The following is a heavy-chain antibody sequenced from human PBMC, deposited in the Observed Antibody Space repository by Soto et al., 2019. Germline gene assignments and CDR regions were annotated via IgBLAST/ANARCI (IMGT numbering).Heavy chain of an antibody. V-gene: IGHV4-34*01. Sequence: SETLSLTCAISSGSFKDSYWTWIRQPPGKGLEWMGEINHSGYTNSNPSLKSRVTISVDASKNQFSLNLSSVTAADTAVYYCARAVVGPTYYFDPWSQGTQVTVSS. CDR2: INHSGYT. CDR1: SGSFKDSY. CDR3: ARAVVGPTYYFDP. J-gene: IGHJ4*02. D-gene: IGHD2-15*01.